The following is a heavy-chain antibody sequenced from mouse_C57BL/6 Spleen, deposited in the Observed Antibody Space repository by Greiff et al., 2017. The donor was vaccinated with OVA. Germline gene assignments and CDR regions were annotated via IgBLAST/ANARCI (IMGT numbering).Heavy chain of an antibody. Sequence: EVKLQESGGGLVQPGGSMKLSCVASGFTFSNYWMNWVRQSPEKGLEWVAQIRLKSDNYATHYAESVKGRFTISRDDSKSSVYLQMNNLRAEDTGIYYCTGGYYGSSYYTGYFDVWGTGTTVTVSS. D-gene: IGHD1-1*01. CDR3: TGGYYGSSYYTGYFDV. J-gene: IGHJ1*03. V-gene: IGHV6-3*01. CDR1: GFTFSNYW. CDR2: IRLKSDNYAT.